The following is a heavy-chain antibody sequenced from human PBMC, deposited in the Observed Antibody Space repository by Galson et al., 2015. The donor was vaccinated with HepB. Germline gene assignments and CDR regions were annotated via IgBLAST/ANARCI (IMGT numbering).Heavy chain of an antibody. CDR1: GFTFSDYY. J-gene: IGHJ4*02. D-gene: IGHD3-22*01. CDR2: ISSSGSTK. V-gene: IGHV3-11*01. Sequence: SLRLSCAASGFTFSDYYMMWIRQAPGKGLEWLSYISSSGSTKYYADSVKGRFTMSRDNAKNSLALQMNSLEAEDTAVYYCVGHFYYESSGYLEGGFWGQGTLVTVSS. CDR3: VGHFYYESSGYLEGGF.